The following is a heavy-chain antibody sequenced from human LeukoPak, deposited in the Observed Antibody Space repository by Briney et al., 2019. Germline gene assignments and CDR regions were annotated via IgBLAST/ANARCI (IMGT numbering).Heavy chain of an antibody. CDR3: ARVDHGYGDYGPYGGFVEYYFDY. V-gene: IGHV1-46*01. CDR1: GYTFTSYY. CDR2: INPSGGST. Sequence: ASVKVSCKASGYTFTSYYMHWLRQAPGQGLEWMGIINPSGGSTSYAQKFQGRVTMTRDTSTSTVYMELSSLRSEDTAVYYCARVDHGYGDYGPYGGFVEYYFDYWGQGTLVTVSS. J-gene: IGHJ4*02. D-gene: IGHD4-17*01.